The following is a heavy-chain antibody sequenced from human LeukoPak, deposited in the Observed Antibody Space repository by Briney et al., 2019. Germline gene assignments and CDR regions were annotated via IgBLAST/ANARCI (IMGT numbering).Heavy chain of an antibody. D-gene: IGHD6-13*01. V-gene: IGHV3-23*01. J-gene: IGHJ4*02. CDR1: GFTFSSYD. CDR2: ISGSGGST. CDR3: AKDLKQQLVFPYFDY. Sequence: GGSLRLSCAASGFTFSSYDMSWVRQAPGKGLEWVSAISGSGGSTYCADSVKGRFTISRDNSKNTLYLQMNSLRAEDTAVYYCAKDLKQQLVFPYFDYWGQGTLVTVSS.